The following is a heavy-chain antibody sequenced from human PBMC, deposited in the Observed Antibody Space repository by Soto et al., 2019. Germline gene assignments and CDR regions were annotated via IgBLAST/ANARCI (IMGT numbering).Heavy chain of an antibody. V-gene: IGHV4-34*02. D-gene: IGHD3-10*01. Sequence: QVQLQQWGARLLKPSETLSLICYVYGGSFSGHSWNWIRQPPGKGLGWIGEINNSGTTNYNSSLTSRVTTSLNTSQTQFSLKLMSVTAADTAVYYCASARGGGSYFDSWGQGTPVTVSS. CDR3: ASARGGGSYFDS. J-gene: IGHJ4*01. CDR1: GGSFSGHS. CDR2: INNSGTT.